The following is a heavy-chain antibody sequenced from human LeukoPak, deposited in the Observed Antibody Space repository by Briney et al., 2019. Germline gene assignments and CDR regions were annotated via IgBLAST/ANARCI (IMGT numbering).Heavy chain of an antibody. J-gene: IGHJ4*01. Sequence: GGSLRLSCAASGFTVNTCGMHWVRQAPDKGLEWVAFIRNDGDEKSYAESVKGRFTISRDTSKNTLYLQMNSLRADDTAVYYCAKDDILTGYSLDYWGQGTLVTVSS. V-gene: IGHV3-30*02. D-gene: IGHD3-9*01. CDR2: IRNDGDEK. CDR1: GFTVNTCG. CDR3: AKDDILTGYSLDY.